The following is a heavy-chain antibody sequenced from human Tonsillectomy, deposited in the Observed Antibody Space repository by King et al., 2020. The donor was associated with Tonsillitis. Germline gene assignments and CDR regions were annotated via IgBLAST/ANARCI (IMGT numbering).Heavy chain of an antibody. CDR2: IRSKAYGGTT. Sequence: VQLVESGGGLVQPGRSLRLSCTASGFTFGDYAMSWFRQAPGKGLEWGGFIRSKAYGGTTEYAASVKGRFTISRDDSKSIAYLQMNSLKTEDTAVYYCTRDAYYDSSGYYSSYYFDYWGQGTLVTVSS. CDR3: TRDAYYDSSGYYSSYYFDY. D-gene: IGHD3-22*01. CDR1: GFTFGDYA. J-gene: IGHJ4*02. V-gene: IGHV3-49*03.